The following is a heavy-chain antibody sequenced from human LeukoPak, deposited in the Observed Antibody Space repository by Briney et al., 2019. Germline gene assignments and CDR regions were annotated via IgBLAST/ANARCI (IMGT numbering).Heavy chain of an antibody. CDR1: GGSISSYY. D-gene: IGHD3-3*01. V-gene: IGHV3-21*01. CDR3: ARGPVDYDFWSGPNWFDP. CDR2: ISSSSSYI. J-gene: IGHJ5*02. Sequence: ETLSLTCTVSGGSISSYYWSWVRQAPGKGLEWVSSISSSSSYIYYADSVKGRFTISRDNAKNSLYLQMISLRAEDTAVYYCARGPVDYDFWSGPNWFDPWGQGTLVTVSS.